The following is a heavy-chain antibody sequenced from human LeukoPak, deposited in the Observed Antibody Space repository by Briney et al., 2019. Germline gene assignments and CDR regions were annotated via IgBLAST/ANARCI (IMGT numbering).Heavy chain of an antibody. D-gene: IGHD4-17*01. V-gene: IGHV4-59*12. J-gene: IGHJ4*02. CDR1: GGSISSYY. CDR3: ARGSDGDPSPFDY. Sequence: PSETLSLTCTISGGSISSYYWSWIRQPPGKGLEWIGYVYYSGITNYNPSLKSRVTISVDTSKNQFSLKLSSVTAADTAVYYCARGSDGDPSPFDYWGQGTLVTVSS. CDR2: VYYSGIT.